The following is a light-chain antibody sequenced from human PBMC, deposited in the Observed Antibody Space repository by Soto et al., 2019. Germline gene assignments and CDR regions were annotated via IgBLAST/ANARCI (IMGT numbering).Light chain of an antibody. CDR1: QSVRSNY. J-gene: IGKJ3*01. Sequence: EIVLTQSPGTPSLSPGERATLSCRASQSVRSNYLAWYQQRPGQAPRLLIYGVSTRATGIPDRFSGSGSGTDFTLTISRLEPEDFAVYYCQQYSSSPQFTFGPGTKVDIK. CDR2: GVS. CDR3: QQYSSSPQFT. V-gene: IGKV3-20*01.